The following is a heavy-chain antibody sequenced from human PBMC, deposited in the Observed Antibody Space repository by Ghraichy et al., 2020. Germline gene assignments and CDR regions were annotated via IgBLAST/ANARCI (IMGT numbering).Heavy chain of an antibody. J-gene: IGHJ4*02. CDR1: GFTFSSYA. Sequence: GGSLRLSCAASGFTFSSYAMHWVRQAPGKGLEWVAVISYDGSNKYYADSVKGRFTISRANPKNTLYLQMNSLRAEDTAVYYCSRGLIPAAIHTVYFDYWGQGTLVTVSS. CDR2: ISYDGSNK. V-gene: IGHV3-30-3*01. D-gene: IGHD2-2*01. CDR3: SRGLIPAAIHTVYFDY.